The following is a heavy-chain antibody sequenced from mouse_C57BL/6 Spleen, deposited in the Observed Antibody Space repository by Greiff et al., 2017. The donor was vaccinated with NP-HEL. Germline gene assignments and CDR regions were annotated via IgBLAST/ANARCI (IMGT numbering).Heavy chain of an antibody. CDR3: ASPYYYGSSFDY. CDR2: IHPNSGST. V-gene: IGHV1-64*01. Sequence: QVQLQQPGAELVKPGASVKLSCKASGYTFTSYWMHWVKQRPGQGLEWIGMIHPNSGSTNYNEKFKSKATLTVDKSSSTAYMQLSGLTSEDSAVYYCASPYYYGSSFDYWGQGTTLTVSS. D-gene: IGHD1-1*01. CDR1: GYTFTSYW. J-gene: IGHJ2*01.